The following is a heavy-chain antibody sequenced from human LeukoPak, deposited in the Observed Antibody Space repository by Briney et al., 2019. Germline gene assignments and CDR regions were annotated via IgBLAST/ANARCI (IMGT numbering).Heavy chain of an antibody. CDR3: TRAASSGPLFTYHMDV. D-gene: IGHD3-22*01. J-gene: IGHJ6*03. CDR2: IYYSGST. CDR1: GGSISNYY. V-gene: IGHV4-59*12. Sequence: SETLSLTCSVSGGSISNYYWSWIRQPPGKGLEWIGDIYYSGSTKYNPSLKSRVTISVDTSKNQFSLKLSSVTAADTAVYYCTRAASSGPLFTYHMDVWGKGTTVTVSS.